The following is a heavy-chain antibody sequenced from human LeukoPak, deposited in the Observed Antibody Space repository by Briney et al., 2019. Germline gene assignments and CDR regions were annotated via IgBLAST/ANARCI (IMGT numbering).Heavy chain of an antibody. CDR1: GGSISSHY. D-gene: IGHD6-13*01. V-gene: IGHV4-59*08. J-gene: IGHJ4*02. Sequence: PSETLSLTCTVSGGSISSHYWSWIRQPPGKGLEWIGYTYYSGSTYYNPSLKSRVTISVDTSKNQFSLKLSSVTAADTAVYYCARLRRIAAAGIGIFDYWGQGTLVTVSS. CDR3: ARLRRIAAAGIGIFDY. CDR2: TYYSGST.